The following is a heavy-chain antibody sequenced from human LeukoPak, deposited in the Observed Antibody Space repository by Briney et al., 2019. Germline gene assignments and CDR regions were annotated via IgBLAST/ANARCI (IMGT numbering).Heavy chain of an antibody. D-gene: IGHD4/OR15-4a*01. V-gene: IGHV3-53*01. J-gene: IGHJ4*02. CDR3: ARRAGAYSHPYEY. Sequence: GGSLRLSCAASGFTFSSYEMNWVRQAPGKGLEWVSFIYSDNTHYSDSVTGRFTISRDNSKNTLYLQMNSLRAEDTAVYYCARRAGAYSHPYEYWGQGTLVTVSS. CDR2: IYSDNT. CDR1: GFTFSSYE.